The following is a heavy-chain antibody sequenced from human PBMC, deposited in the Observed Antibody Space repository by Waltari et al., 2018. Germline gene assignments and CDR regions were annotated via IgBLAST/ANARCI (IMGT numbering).Heavy chain of an antibody. D-gene: IGHD6-19*01. V-gene: IGHV4-34*01. Sequence: QVQLQQWGAGLLKPSETLSLTCAVYGGSFSGYYWRWLRQPPGKGLEWIGEINHSGSTNFNPSLKSRVTISVDTSKNQFSLKLSSVTAADTAVYYCARGLIVALAGTGYWGQGTLVTVSS. J-gene: IGHJ4*02. CDR3: ARGLIVALAGTGY. CDR1: GGSFSGYY. CDR2: INHSGST.